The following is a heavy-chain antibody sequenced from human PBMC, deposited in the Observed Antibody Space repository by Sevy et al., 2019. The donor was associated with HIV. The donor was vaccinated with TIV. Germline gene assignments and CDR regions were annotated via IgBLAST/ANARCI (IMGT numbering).Heavy chain of an antibody. V-gene: IGHV4-59*08. CDR1: GGSISSLY. J-gene: IGHJ4*02. Sequence: SETLSLTCTVSGGSISSLYWNWIRQPPGKGLEWIANIYYNGHINYNPSLKSRVTLALDTSKNQFSLRLSSVTAADTAMYYCAGENAWGRGYSWGQGTLVTVSS. CDR3: AGENAWGRGYS. D-gene: IGHD1-26*01. CDR2: IYYNGHI.